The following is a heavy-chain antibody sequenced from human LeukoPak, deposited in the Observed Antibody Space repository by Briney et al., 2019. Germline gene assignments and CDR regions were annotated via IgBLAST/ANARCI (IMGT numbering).Heavy chain of an antibody. CDR2: ISGSGGST. J-gene: IGHJ4*02. CDR3: AKYPYYDSSGYYPYYFDY. Sequence: GGSLRLSCAASGFTVSSNYMSWVRQAPGNGLEWVSAISGSGGSTYYADSVKGRFTISRDNSKNTLYLQMNSLRAEDTAVYYCAKYPYYDSSGYYPYYFDYWGQGTLVTVSS. CDR1: GFTVSSNY. D-gene: IGHD3-22*01. V-gene: IGHV3-23*01.